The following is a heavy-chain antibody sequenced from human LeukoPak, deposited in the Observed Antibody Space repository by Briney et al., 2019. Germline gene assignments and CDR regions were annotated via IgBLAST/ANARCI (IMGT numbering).Heavy chain of an antibody. CDR1: GFTFRSDA. V-gene: IGHV3-23*01. CDR3: ARDGYYGSGSYAWFDP. D-gene: IGHD3-10*01. CDR2: ISGSGGTT. Sequence: GGSLRLSCAASGFTFRSDAMSWVRQAPGKGLEWVSGISGSGGTTYYADSVKGRFTISRDNSKNTLYLQMNSLRAEDTAVYYCARDGYYGSGSYAWFDPWGQGTLVTVSS. J-gene: IGHJ5*02.